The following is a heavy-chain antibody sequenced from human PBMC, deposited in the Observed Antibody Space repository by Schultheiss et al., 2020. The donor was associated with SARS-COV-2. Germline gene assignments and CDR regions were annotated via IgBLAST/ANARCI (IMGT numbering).Heavy chain of an antibody. CDR3: ARDSSSYSRYYYYGMDV. J-gene: IGHJ6*02. D-gene: IGHD6-6*01. CDR1: GGSFSGYY. Sequence: ETLSLTCAVYGGSFSGYYWSWIRQPPGKGLEWIGEINHSGSTYYNPSLKSRVTISVDTSKNQFSLKLSSVTAADTAVYYCARDSSSYSRYYYYGMDVWGQGTTVTSP. CDR2: INHSGST. V-gene: IGHV4-34*01.